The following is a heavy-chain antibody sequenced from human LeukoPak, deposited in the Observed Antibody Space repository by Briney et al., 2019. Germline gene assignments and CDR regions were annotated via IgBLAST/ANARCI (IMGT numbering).Heavy chain of an antibody. D-gene: IGHD3-10*01. Sequence: PSETLSLTCAVYGGSFSGYYWSWIRQPPGKGLEWIGEINHSGSTNYNPSLKSRVTISVDTSKNQFSLKLSSVTAADTAVCYCARGDFAMVRGVSRWFDPWGQGTLVTVSS. CDR2: INHSGST. CDR1: GGSFSGYY. V-gene: IGHV4-34*01. J-gene: IGHJ5*02. CDR3: ARGDFAMVRGVSRWFDP.